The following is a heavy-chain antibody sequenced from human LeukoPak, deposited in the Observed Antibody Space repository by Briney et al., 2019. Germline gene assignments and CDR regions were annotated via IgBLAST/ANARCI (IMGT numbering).Heavy chain of an antibody. D-gene: IGHD3-10*01. CDR1: GFTLINAW. V-gene: IGHV3-15*01. J-gene: IGHJ3*01. Sequence: GGSLRLSCAASGFTLINAWTSWVRQAPGTGLEWVGRSRKKSDGGTTEYAAPVKGRFTVSRDDSKNMLFLQMNSLKTEDTAVYFCIREGYSYGHHSFDLWGQGTMVTVSS. CDR3: IREGYSYGHHSFDL. CDR2: SRKKSDGGTT.